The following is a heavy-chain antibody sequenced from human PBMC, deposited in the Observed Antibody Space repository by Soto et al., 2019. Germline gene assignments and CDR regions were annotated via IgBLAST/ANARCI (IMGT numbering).Heavy chain of an antibody. J-gene: IGHJ5*02. CDR1: GFKFRNYA. CDR2: IWFDGSKK. D-gene: IGHD3-16*01. CDR3: ARAHSMMILDRFDP. Sequence: GGSLRLSCAASGFKFRNYAIHWVRQTPGKGLEWLAVIWFDGSKKYYADSVKGRFTISRDNSKNTVYLDMNSLTADDSGVFYCARAHSMMILDRFDPWGHGTLVTVSS. V-gene: IGHV3-33*01.